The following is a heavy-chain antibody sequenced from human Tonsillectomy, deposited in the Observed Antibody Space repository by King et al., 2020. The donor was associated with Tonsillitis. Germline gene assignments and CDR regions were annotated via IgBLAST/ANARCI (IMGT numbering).Heavy chain of an antibody. V-gene: IGHV4-31*03. CDR2: IFHSGST. J-gene: IGHJ4*02. CDR1: DGSISSGGYY. CDR3: ARLSYYDSRGYYHYYFDY. Sequence: QVQLQESGPGLVKPSQTLSLTCTVSDGSISSGGYYWSWIRQHPGKGLEWIGNIFHSGSTYYNPSLKSRIIISVETSKNQFSLKLSSVTAADTAVHYCARLSYYDSRGYYHYYFDYWGQGTLVSVSS. D-gene: IGHD3-22*01.